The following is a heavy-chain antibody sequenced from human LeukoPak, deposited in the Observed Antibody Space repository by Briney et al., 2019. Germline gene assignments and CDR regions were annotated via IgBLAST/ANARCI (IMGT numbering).Heavy chain of an antibody. J-gene: IGHJ6*02. CDR1: GFTFSSYA. CDR2: ISGSGGST. V-gene: IGHV3-23*01. D-gene: IGHD6-13*01. CDR3: AKGSYSSPDYGMDV. Sequence: GGSLRLSCAASGFTFSSYAMSWVRQAPGKGLEWVSAISGSGGSTYYADSVKGRFTISRDNSKNTLYLQVNSLRAEDTAVYYCAKGSYSSPDYGMDVWGQGTTVTVSS.